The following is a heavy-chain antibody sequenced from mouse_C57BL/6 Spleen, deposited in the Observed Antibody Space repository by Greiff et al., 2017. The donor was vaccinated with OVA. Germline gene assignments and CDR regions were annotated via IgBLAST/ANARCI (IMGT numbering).Heavy chain of an antibody. V-gene: IGHV5-16*01. D-gene: IGHD2-5*01. CDR1: GFTFSDYY. CDR3: ARENPIYYSKEYYFDY. CDR2: INYDGSST. Sequence: VQLKESEGGLVQPGSSMKLSCTASGFTFSDYYMAWVRQVPEKGLEWVANINYDGSSTYYLDSLKSRFIISRDNAKNILYLQMSSLKSEDTATYYCARENPIYYSKEYYFDYWGQGTTLTVSS. J-gene: IGHJ2*01.